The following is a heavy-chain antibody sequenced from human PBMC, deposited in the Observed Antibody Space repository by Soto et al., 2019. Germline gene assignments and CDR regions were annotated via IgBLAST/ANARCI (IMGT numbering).Heavy chain of an antibody. CDR1: GGSISSGGYS. J-gene: IGHJ2*01. CDR3: ARVPGL. Sequence: LQLQESGSGLVKPSQTLSLTCAVSGGSISSGGYSCSWIRKPPGKGLEWIGYSSQSGRTYYNPSLKSRVTISEDRSKNQFSLKLSSVTAADTAVYYCARVPGLWGRGTLVAVAS. V-gene: IGHV4-30-2*01. CDR2: SSQSGRT.